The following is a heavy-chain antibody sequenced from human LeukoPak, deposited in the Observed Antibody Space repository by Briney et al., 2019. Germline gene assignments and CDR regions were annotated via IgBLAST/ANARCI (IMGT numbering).Heavy chain of an antibody. CDR3: ARDVGYCSGGSCYSWIY. CDR2: ISSSSSYI. D-gene: IGHD2-15*01. Sequence: GGSLRLSCAASGFTFSSYSMNWVRQAPGKGLEWMSSISSSSSYIYYADKLKGRFTISRDNAKNSLYLQMNSLRAEDTAVYYCARDVGYCSGGSCYSWIYWGQGTLVTVSS. V-gene: IGHV3-21*01. J-gene: IGHJ4*02. CDR1: GFTFSSYS.